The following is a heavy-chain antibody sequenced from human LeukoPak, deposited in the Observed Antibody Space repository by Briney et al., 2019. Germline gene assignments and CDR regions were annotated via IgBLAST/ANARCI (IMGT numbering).Heavy chain of an antibody. CDR3: ARDREYYDSSGYYYKSGAFDI. CDR1: GGSISSGGYS. CDR2: IYYSGST. V-gene: IGHV4-31*03. J-gene: IGHJ3*02. Sequence: SETLSLTCTVSGGSISSGGYSWSWIRQHPGKGLEWIGYIYYSGSTYYNPSFKSRVTISVDTSKNQFSLKLSSVTAADTAVYYCARDREYYDSSGYYYKSGAFDIWGQGTMVTVSS. D-gene: IGHD3-22*01.